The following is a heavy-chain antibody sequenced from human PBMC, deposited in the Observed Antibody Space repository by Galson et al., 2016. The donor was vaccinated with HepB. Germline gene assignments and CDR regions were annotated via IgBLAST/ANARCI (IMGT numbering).Heavy chain of an antibody. CDR1: GYTLIAYY. J-gene: IGHJ5*02. D-gene: IGHD3-3*01. Sequence: SVKVSCKASGYTLIAYYLHWVRQAPGQGLEWMGIINPSGGSTNYAQNFQGRVTMTRDTSTSTFSMELTSPTSEDTAVYYCARAAGRDYDFWNDYLHWFDAWGQGTLVTVSS. CDR2: INPSGGST. CDR3: ARAAGRDYDFWNDYLHWFDA. V-gene: IGHV1-46*01.